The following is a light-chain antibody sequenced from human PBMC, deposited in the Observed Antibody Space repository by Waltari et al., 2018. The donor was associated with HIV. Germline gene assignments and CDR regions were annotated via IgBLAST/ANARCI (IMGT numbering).Light chain of an antibody. J-gene: IGLJ1*01. Sequence: QSALTQTASVSGSPGQSITIPCTGTSSDGGGDNSVSWYQQHPGKAPKLMIYDVSNRPSGVSNRFSGSKSGNTASLTISGLQAEDEADYYCSSYTSSSTLVFGTGTKVTVL. CDR1: SSDGGGDNS. V-gene: IGLV2-14*03. CDR3: SSYTSSSTLV. CDR2: DVS.